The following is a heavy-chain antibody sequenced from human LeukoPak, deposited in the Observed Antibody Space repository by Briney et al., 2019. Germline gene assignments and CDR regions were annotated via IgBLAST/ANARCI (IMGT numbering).Heavy chain of an antibody. J-gene: IGHJ5*02. CDR2: INPDGSKK. CDR3: ATAPAAADSS. D-gene: IGHD6-13*01. V-gene: IGHV3-7*01. CDR1: GFTFSNYG. Sequence: GGSLRLSCAASGFTFSNYGMHWVRQAPGKGLEWVANINPDGSKKTYVDSVKGRFTISRDNAKNSLYLQMSSLRAEDTAVYYCATAPAAADSSWGQGTLVAVSS.